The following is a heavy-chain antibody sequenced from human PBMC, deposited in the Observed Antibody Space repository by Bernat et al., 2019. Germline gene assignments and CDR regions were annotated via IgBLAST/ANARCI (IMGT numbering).Heavy chain of an antibody. D-gene: IGHD5-12*01. CDR3: ARGDVDGGY. Sequence: QVQLVQSGAEVKKPGASVKVSCKASGYTFTGYYMHWVRQAPGQGLEWMGRINAYNGHTNYAQKLQGRVTMTTDTSTSTTYMELRSLRSDDTAVYYCARGDVDGGYWGQGTLVTVSS. J-gene: IGHJ4*02. CDR2: INAYNGHT. V-gene: IGHV1-18*04. CDR1: GYTFTGYY.